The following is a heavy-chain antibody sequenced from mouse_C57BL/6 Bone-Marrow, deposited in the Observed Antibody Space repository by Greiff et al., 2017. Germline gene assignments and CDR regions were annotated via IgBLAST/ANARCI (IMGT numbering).Heavy chain of an antibody. CDR1: GFTFSSYG. CDR3: ARHRLRSPFDY. Sequence: EVQLQQSGADLVTPGGSLKLSCAASGFTFSSYGMSWVRQTPAQRLEWVATISSGGSYTYYPDSVKGRFTISRDNATNTLYLQMSSLKSADTAMDYCARHRLRSPFDYWGQGTTLTVSS. CDR2: ISSGGSYT. V-gene: IGHV5-6*01. J-gene: IGHJ2*01. D-gene: IGHD1-1*01.